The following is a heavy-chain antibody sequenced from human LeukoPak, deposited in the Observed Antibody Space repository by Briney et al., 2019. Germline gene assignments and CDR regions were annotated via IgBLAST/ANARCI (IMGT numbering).Heavy chain of an antibody. V-gene: IGHV3-15*01. J-gene: IGHJ5*02. CDR3: TIFGTPTP. Sequence: PGGSLRLSCAASGFTFSNAWMSWVRQAPGKGLEWVGRVKSKTGGGTTDYAAPVKGRFTISRDDSKNTLYLQMNSLKTEDTAVYYCTIFGTPTPWGQGSLVTVSS. CDR2: VKSKTGGGTT. D-gene: IGHD3-10*01. CDR1: GFTFSNAW.